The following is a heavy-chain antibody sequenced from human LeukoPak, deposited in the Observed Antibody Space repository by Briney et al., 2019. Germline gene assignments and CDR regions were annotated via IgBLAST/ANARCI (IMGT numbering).Heavy chain of an antibody. D-gene: IGHD6-19*01. V-gene: IGHV1-3*03. Sequence: ASVKVSCKASGYTFTGYYMHWVRQAPGQGLEWMGWINAGNGNTKYSQEFQGRVTITRDTSASTAYMELSSLRSEDMAVYYCARERKKERYSSGWYSDYWGQGTLVTVSS. CDR2: INAGNGNT. J-gene: IGHJ4*02. CDR3: ARERKKERYSSGWYSDY. CDR1: GYTFTGYY.